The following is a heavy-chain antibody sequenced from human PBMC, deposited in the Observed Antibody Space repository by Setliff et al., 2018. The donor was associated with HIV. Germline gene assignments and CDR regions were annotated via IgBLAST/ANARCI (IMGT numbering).Heavy chain of an antibody. V-gene: IGHV4-30-4*08. CDR1: GGSIRGDDYY. Sequence: LSLTCTVSGGSIRGDDYYWTWIRQHPGKGLEWIGYMYHGGSTYYNPSLKSRVTISVDTSKNQFSLKLSSVTAADTAVYYCARTTYSGSYFNDSWGQGTLVTVSS. D-gene: IGHD1-26*01. CDR3: ARTTYSGSYFNDS. J-gene: IGHJ5*01. CDR2: MYHGGST.